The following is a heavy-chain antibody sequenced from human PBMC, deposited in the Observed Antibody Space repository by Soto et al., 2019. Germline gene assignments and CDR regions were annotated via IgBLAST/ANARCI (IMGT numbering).Heavy chain of an antibody. CDR1: GGSINSSHYY. V-gene: IGHV4-39*01. D-gene: IGHD2-15*01. CDR3: GRHRRRDIAVVVAALPYVFAY. CDR2: IYYSGST. J-gene: IGHJ4*02. Sequence: QLQLQESGPGLVKPSETLSLTCTVSGGSINSSHYYWGWIRQPPGKGLEWIGSIYYSGSTYYNPSPKSRVSIAVDTCKSQFPLTLSKVTAGYTAVYYCGRHRRRDIAVVVAALPYVFAYWGQGSLVTVSS.